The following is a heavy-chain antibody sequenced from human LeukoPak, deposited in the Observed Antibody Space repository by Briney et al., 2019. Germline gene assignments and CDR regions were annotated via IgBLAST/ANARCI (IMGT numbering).Heavy chain of an antibody. CDR1: GFTFSSYA. D-gene: IGHD3-22*01. J-gene: IGHJ4*02. Sequence: TGGSLRLSCAASGFTFSSYAMSWVRQAPGKGLEWVGRIKSKTDGGTTDYAAPVKGRFTISRDDSKNTLYLQMNSLKTEDTAVYYCTTDGVVVITLDYWGQGTLVTVSS. V-gene: IGHV3-15*01. CDR3: TTDGVVVITLDY. CDR2: IKSKTDGGTT.